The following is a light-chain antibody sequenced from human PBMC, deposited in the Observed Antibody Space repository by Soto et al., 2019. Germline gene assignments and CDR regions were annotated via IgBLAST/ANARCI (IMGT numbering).Light chain of an antibody. CDR1: QSISSW. Sequence: DIQMTQSPSTLSASVGDRSTITCMASQSISSWLAWFQQKPGKDPKLLINRASSLESGVPSRFSGSGSGTEFTLTISSLQPEDFATYYCQPASSFPPTFGPGTRLEIK. J-gene: IGKJ5*01. CDR2: RAS. V-gene: IGKV1-5*03. CDR3: QPASSFPPT.